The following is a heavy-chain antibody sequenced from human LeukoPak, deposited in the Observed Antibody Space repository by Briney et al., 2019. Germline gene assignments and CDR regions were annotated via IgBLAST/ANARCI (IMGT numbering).Heavy chain of an antibody. CDR2: INPNSGGT. D-gene: IGHD5-18*01. CDR3: ARDYGYGDYGMDV. CDR1: GYTFTGYY. V-gene: IGHV1-2*02. J-gene: IGHJ6*02. Sequence: ASVPVSCKASGYTFTGYYMHWVRQAPGRGLEWMGWINPNSGGTNYAQKFQGRVTMTRDTSISTAYMELSRLRSDDTAVYYCARDYGYGDYGMDVWGQGTRPPSP.